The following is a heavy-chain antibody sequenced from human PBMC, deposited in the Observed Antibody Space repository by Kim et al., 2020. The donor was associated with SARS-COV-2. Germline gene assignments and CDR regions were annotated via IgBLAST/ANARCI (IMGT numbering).Heavy chain of an antibody. Sequence: NPSLKSRVTISIDTSKNQFSLKLKSVTAADSAMYYCARALAAARTIYYIDYWGQGTLVTVSS. CDR3: ARALAAARTIYYIDY. V-gene: IGHV4-39*07. D-gene: IGHD6-13*01. J-gene: IGHJ4*02.